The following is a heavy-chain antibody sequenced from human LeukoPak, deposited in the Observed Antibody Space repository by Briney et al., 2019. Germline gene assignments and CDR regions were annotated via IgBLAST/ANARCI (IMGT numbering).Heavy chain of an antibody. CDR2: MSFDGKNI. Sequence: GGSLRLSCAASGFIFSSYAMHWVRQAPGKGLEWVAVMSFDGKNIYYADSVKGRFTISRDNSKNTLYLQMNSLRAEDRAVYYCARAPTVLVGYCSSSSCQADYWGQGTLVTVSS. J-gene: IGHJ4*02. CDR3: ARAPTVLVGYCSSSSCQADY. D-gene: IGHD2-2*01. V-gene: IGHV3-30*04. CDR1: GFIFSSYA.